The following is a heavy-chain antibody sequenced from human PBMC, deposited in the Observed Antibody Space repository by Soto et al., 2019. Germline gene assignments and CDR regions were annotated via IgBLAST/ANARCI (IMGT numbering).Heavy chain of an antibody. CDR3: APAPPSGR. D-gene: IGHD2-2*01. CDR2: IYYSGST. CDR1: GGSISSYY. V-gene: IGHV4-59*12. Sequence: SETLSLTCTVSGGSISSYYWSWIRQPPGKGLEWIGYIYYSGSTNYNPSLKSRVTISVDTAKSQFSLKLSSVTAADSAGYYCAPAPPSGRWCQGPLVTLSS. J-gene: IGHJ4*02.